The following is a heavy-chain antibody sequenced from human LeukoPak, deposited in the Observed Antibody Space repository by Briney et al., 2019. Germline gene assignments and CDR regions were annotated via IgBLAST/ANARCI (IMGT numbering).Heavy chain of an antibody. CDR1: GYTFTGYY. Sequence: GASVKVSCKASGYTFTGYYMHWVRQAPGQGLEWMGWISPSNDKTNYAQKVQGRVTMTTDTSTSTAHMELRSLRSDDTAVYYCARVSEDNWFDSWGQGTLATVSS. V-gene: IGHV1-18*04. D-gene: IGHD5/OR15-5a*01. CDR3: ARVSEDNWFDS. J-gene: IGHJ5*01. CDR2: ISPSNDKT.